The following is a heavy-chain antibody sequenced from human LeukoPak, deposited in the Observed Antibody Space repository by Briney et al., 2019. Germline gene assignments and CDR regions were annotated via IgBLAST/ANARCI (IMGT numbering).Heavy chain of an antibody. D-gene: IGHD4-17*01. Sequence: SETLSLTCTVSGGSISSGSYYWTWIRQPAGKGLEYTGRIYTSGSTSYNPSLKSRVTISVDTSKNQFSLKLSSVTAAETAVYYCASGGEDYGDYYFDYWGQGTLVTVSS. J-gene: IGHJ4*02. CDR2: IYTSGST. V-gene: IGHV4-61*02. CDR3: ASGGEDYGDYYFDY. CDR1: GGSISSGSYY.